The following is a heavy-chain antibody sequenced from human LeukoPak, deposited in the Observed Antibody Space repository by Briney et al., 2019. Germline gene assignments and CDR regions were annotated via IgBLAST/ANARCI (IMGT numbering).Heavy chain of an antibody. J-gene: IGHJ4*02. D-gene: IGHD1-1*01. CDR2: INPSTGGT. CDR3: ARERGVQLERKLDH. CDR1: GYTFTDYY. V-gene: IGHV1-2*02. Sequence: SVKVSCKASGYTFTDYYMHWVRQAPGKGLAWMGWINPSTGGTNYAQKFQGRVTMPRDSSISTAYVELSSLTSDDTAVYYCARERGVQLERKLDHWGQGTLVTVSS.